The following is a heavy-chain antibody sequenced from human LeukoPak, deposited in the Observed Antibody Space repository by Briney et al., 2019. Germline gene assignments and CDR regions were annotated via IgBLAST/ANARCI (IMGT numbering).Heavy chain of an antibody. CDR3: ARVGYSSGFGAFDI. CDR1: GGTFSSYA. D-gene: IGHD6-19*01. V-gene: IGHV1-69*05. J-gene: IGHJ3*02. Sequence: SVKVSCKASGGTFSSYAISWVRQAPGQGLEWMGGIIPIFGTANYAQKFQGRVTITTGESTSTAYMELSSLRSEDTAVYYCARVGYSSGFGAFDIWGQGTMVTVSS. CDR2: IIPIFGTA.